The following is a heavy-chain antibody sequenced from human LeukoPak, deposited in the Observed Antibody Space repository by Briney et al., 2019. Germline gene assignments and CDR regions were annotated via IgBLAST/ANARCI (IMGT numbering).Heavy chain of an antibody. CDR1: GFSISSYY. CDR2: IYYSGST. CDR3: ARHDGMVYSSSPSNPPDY. J-gene: IGHJ4*02. V-gene: IGHV4-59*08. Sequence: SETLSLTCTVSGFSISSYYWGWIRQPPGKGLEWIGYIYYSGSTNYNPSLKSRPTISVDTSKNPFSLKLSSVSAPPTAVYYCARHDGMVYSSSPSNPPDYWGEGTQVSVSS. D-gene: IGHD6-13*01.